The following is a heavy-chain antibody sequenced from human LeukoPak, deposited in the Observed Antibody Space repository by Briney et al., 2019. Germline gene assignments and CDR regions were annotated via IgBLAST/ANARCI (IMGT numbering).Heavy chain of an antibody. CDR1: GGSISSYY. V-gene: IGHV4-4*07. J-gene: IGHJ5*02. Sequence: SETLSLTCTVSGGSISSYYWSWVRQPAGKGLEWIGRIYTSGSTNYNPSLKSRVTMSVDTSKNQFSLKLSSVTAADTAVYYCARIAGYYSSGSYNTLFGFDPWGQGTLVTVSS. CDR2: IYTSGST. CDR3: ARIAGYYSSGSYNTLFGFDP. D-gene: IGHD3-10*01.